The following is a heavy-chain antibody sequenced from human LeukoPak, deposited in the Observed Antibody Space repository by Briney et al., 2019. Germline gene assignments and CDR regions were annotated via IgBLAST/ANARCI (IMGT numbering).Heavy chain of an antibody. J-gene: IGHJ4*02. Sequence: PSETLSLTCAVYGGSFSGYYWSWIRQPPGKGLEWIGEINHSGSTNYNPSLKSRVTISIDTSKNQFSLKLSSVTPADTAVYYCARQVYSSSWSYYFEYWGQGILVTVSS. D-gene: IGHD6-13*01. CDR3: ARQVYSSSWSYYFEY. CDR2: INHSGST. CDR1: GGSFSGYY. V-gene: IGHV4-34*01.